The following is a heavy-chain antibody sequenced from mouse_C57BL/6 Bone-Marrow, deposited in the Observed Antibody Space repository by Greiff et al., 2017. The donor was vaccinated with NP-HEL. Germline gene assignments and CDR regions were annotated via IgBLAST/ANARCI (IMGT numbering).Heavy chain of an antibody. V-gene: IGHV1-55*01. J-gene: IGHJ2*01. CDR3: ASAHYYSNYVGSDY. D-gene: IGHD2-5*01. CDR1: GYTFTSYW. Sequence: QVQLQQPGAELVKPGASVKMSCKASGYTFTSYWITWVKQRPGQGLEWIGDIYPGSGSTNYNEKFKSKATLTVDTSSSTAYMQLSSLTSEDSAVYYCASAHYYSNYVGSDYWGQGTTLTVSS. CDR2: IYPGSGST.